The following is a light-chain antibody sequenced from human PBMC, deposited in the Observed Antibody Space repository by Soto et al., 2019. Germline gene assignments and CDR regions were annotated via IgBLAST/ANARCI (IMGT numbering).Light chain of an antibody. CDR2: GVN. CDR3: SSWTSGATYV. V-gene: IGLV2-14*03. Sequence: QSVLTQPASGAGFPGQSITISCAGTSSDVGAYNYVSWYQHHPGKAPKLMIYGVNNRPSGDSNRFSGSKSGNTASLTISGLQAEDEADYYCSSWTSGATYVFGSGTKVTVL. J-gene: IGLJ1*01. CDR1: SSDVGAYNY.